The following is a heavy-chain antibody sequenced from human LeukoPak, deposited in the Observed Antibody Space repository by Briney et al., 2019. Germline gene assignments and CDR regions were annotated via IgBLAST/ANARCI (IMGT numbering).Heavy chain of an antibody. D-gene: IGHD6-19*01. CDR3: AKQDIRSSAWYD. V-gene: IGHV3-30*18. J-gene: IGHJ4*02. CDR1: GFTFNTYG. Sequence: GGSLRLSCAASGFTFNTYGMHWVRQAPGKGLEWVAVISYDGSNKYSADSVKGRFTISRDNSKNTLYLQMNSLRAEDTAVYYCAKQDIRSSAWYDWGQGTLVTVSS. CDR2: ISYDGSNK.